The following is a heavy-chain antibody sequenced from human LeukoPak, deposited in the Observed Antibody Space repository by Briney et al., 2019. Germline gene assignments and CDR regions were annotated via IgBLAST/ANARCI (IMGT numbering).Heavy chain of an antibody. V-gene: IGHV1-18*01. CDR2: ISAYNGNT. J-gene: IGHJ6*02. D-gene: IGHD6-13*01. CDR1: GYTFTSYG. Sequence: ASVKVSCKASGYTFTSYGISWVRQATGQGLEWMGWISAYNGNTNYAQKLQGRVTMTTDTSTSTAYMELRSLRSDDTAVYYCARWSSSWYDYYYYGMDVWGQGTTVTVSS. CDR3: ARWSSSWYDYYYYGMDV.